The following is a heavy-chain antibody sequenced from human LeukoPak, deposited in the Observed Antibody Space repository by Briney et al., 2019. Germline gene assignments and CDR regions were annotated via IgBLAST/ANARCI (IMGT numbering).Heavy chain of an antibody. CDR1: GFTFSDYW. Sequence: GGSLRLSCTASGFTFSDYWMSWVRQAPGRRLEWVANIKQDGSEQYYADSVKGRFTVSRDNSKNTLFLQMNSLRAEDTALYYCAKGSSGYFVDLWGQGTLVTVSS. CDR2: IKQDGSEQ. CDR3: AKGSSGYFVDL. V-gene: IGHV3-7*03. D-gene: IGHD3-22*01. J-gene: IGHJ5*02.